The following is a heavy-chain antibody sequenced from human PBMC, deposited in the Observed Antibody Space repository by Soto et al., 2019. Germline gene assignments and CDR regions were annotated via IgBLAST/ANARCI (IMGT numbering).Heavy chain of an antibody. CDR2: IIPILGIA. D-gene: IGHD2-2*01. J-gene: IGHJ4*02. CDR3: ARDRYRGPAAMQDDY. Sequence: EASVEVSCKASGGPFSSYTISWVRQAPGQGLEWMGRIIPILGIANYAQKFQGRVTITADKSTSTAYMELSSLRSEDTAVYYCARDRYRGPAAMQDDYWGQGTLVTVSS. CDR1: GGPFSSYT. V-gene: IGHV1-69*04.